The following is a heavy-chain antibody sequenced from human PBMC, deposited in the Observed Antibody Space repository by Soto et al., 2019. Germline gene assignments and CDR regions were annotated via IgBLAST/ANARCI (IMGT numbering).Heavy chain of an antibody. CDR1: GGSISSGGYY. V-gene: IGHV4-31*03. J-gene: IGHJ5*02. Sequence: TLSLTCTVSGGSISSGGYYWSWIRQHPGKGLEWIGYIYYSGSTYYNPSLKSRVTISVDTSKNQFSLKLSSVTAADTAVYYCASLTMVRGVTSWFDPWGQGTLVTVSS. CDR3: ASLTMVRGVTSWFDP. D-gene: IGHD3-10*01. CDR2: IYYSGST.